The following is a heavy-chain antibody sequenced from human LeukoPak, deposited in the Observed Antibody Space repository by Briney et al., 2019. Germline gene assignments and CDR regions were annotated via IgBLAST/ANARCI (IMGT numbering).Heavy chain of an antibody. D-gene: IGHD2-2*01. CDR1: GFTFSSCA. Sequence: GGSLRLSCAASGFTFSSCAMSWVRQAPGKGLEWVSAISGSGGSTYYADSVKGRFTISRDNSKNTLYLQMNSLRAEDTAVYYCAKGSCSSTSCRIDYWGQGTLVTVSS. J-gene: IGHJ4*02. V-gene: IGHV3-23*01. CDR2: ISGSGGST. CDR3: AKGSCSSTSCRIDY.